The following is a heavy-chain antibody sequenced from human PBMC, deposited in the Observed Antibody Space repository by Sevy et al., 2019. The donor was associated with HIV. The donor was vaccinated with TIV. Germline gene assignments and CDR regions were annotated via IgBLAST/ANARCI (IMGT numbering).Heavy chain of an antibody. J-gene: IGHJ4*02. CDR1: GFKLKDYW. CDR2: IKEDGRET. Sequence: GGSLRLSCEASGFKLKDYWMTWVRQAPGQGPEWVANIKEDGRETYYLDSVKGRFTISRDNSKNTLYLQMNSLRAEDTAVYYCARGGEREYWGQGTLVTVSS. D-gene: IGHD1-1*01. V-gene: IGHV3-7*03. CDR3: ARGGEREY.